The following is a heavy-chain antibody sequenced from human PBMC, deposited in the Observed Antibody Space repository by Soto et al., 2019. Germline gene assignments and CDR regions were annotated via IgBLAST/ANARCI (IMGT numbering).Heavy chain of an antibody. Sequence: EVQLVESGGGLVQPGGSLRLSCAASGFTFSDHYMDWVRQAPGKGLEWVGRTRNKANSYNTEYAASVNGRFTISRDDSKNSLYLQMNSLKTEDTAVYYCASSLGYSCSGGGLQYYFDYWGQGTLVTDSS. CDR1: GFTFSDHY. CDR2: TRNKANSYNT. J-gene: IGHJ4*02. V-gene: IGHV3-72*01. D-gene: IGHD2-2*01. CDR3: ASSLGYSCSGGGLQYYFDY.